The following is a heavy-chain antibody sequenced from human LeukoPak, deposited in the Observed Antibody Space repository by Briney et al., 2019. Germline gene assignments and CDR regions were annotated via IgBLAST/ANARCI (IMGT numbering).Heavy chain of an antibody. Sequence: GGSLRLSCAASGFSFSDYWMTWVRQAPGKGLEWVAHIKQDGSEKYYVDSIKGRFTISRDNAKNSLYLQMNSLRAEDTAVYYCARSAYYDFWSGYENYYYYMDVWGKGTTVTVSS. CDR1: GFSFSDYW. CDR3: ARSAYYDFWSGYENYYYYMDV. V-gene: IGHV3-7*01. D-gene: IGHD3-3*01. J-gene: IGHJ6*03. CDR2: IKQDGSEK.